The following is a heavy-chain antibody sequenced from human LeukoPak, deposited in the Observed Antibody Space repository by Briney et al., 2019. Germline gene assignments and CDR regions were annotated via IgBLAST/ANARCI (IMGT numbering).Heavy chain of an antibody. CDR3: VVALTGYYYYYYMDV. CDR1: GYSISSISYY. Sequence: SETLSLTCTVSGYSISSISYYWGWIRQPPGKGLEWIGSMYHNGSTYYNPSLKSRVTISVDTSKNQFSLKLSSVTAADTAVYYCVVALTGYYYYYYMDVWGKGTTVTVSS. J-gene: IGHJ6*03. V-gene: IGHV4-39*07. D-gene: IGHD3-9*01. CDR2: MYHNGST.